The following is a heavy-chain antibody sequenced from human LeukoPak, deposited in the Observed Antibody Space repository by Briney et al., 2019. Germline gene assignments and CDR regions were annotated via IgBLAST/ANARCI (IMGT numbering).Heavy chain of an antibody. CDR2: INSDGSST. J-gene: IGHJ4*02. V-gene: IGHV3-74*01. CDR1: GFTFSSYW. Sequence: QPGGSLRLSFAASGFTFSSYWMHWVRQAPGKGLVWVSRINSDGSSTSYADSVKGRFTISRDNAKNTLYLQMNSLRAEDTAVYYCATDTAMVNDFDYWGQGTLVTVSS. CDR3: ATDTAMVNDFDY. D-gene: IGHD5-18*01.